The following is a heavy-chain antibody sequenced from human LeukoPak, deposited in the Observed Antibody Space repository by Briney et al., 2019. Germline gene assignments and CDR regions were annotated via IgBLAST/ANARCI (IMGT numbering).Heavy chain of an antibody. D-gene: IGHD5-18*01. J-gene: IGHJ4*02. Sequence: GGSLRLSCAASGFTLSSYWMHWVRQAPGKGLVWVSRINGDGITTHYADSVKGRFTISRDNAKNTLYLQMNSLRAEDTAVYYCARGSGFSYGPFDYWGQGTLVTVSS. V-gene: IGHV3-74*01. CDR3: ARGSGFSYGPFDY. CDR1: GFTLSSYW. CDR2: INGDGITT.